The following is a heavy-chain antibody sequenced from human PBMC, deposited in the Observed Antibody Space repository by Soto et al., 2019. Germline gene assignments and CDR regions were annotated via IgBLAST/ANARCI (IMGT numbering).Heavy chain of an antibody. CDR3: ARGSTIFGVVTADAFDI. V-gene: IGHV3-9*01. D-gene: IGHD3-3*01. CDR2: ISWNSGSI. Sequence: GGSLRLSCAASGFTFDDYAMHWVRQAPGKGLEWVSGISWNSGSIGYADSVKGRFTISRDNAKNSLYLQMNSLRAEDTALYYCARGSTIFGVVTADAFDIWGQGTMVTVSS. CDR1: GFTFDDYA. J-gene: IGHJ3*02.